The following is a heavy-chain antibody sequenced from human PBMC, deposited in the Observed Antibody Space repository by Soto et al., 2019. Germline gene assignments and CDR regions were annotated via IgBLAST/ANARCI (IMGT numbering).Heavy chain of an antibody. CDR2: IYSGGST. J-gene: IGHJ6*03. V-gene: IGHV3-66*01. CDR1: GFTVSSNY. D-gene: IGHD3-10*01. CDR3: AREDYGSGSYYNGGYYYMEV. Sequence: GGSLRLSCAASGFTVSSNYMSWVRQAPGKGLEWVSVIYSGGSTYYADSVKGRFTISRDNSKNTLYLQMNSLRAEDTAVYYCAREDYGSGSYYNGGYYYMEVWGKGTTVTVSS.